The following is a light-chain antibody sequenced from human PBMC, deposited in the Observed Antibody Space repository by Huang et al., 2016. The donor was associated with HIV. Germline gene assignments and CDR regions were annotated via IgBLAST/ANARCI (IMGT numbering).Light chain of an antibody. J-gene: IGKJ4*01. V-gene: IGKV3-11*01. Sequence: IVLTQSPASLSLSQGERATLSCRASQSVSHYLAWYEHKPGQPPRLLIYVASRRATYIPTRFEGTGAGTDFTLTISSLETEYSAVYYCQESDTWPRLTLGGGTKVEIK. CDR1: QSVSHY. CDR2: VAS. CDR3: QESDTWPRLT.